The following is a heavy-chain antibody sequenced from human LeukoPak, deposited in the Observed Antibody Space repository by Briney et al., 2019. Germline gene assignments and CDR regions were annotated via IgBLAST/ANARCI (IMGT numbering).Heavy chain of an antibody. J-gene: IGHJ4*02. CDR3: AKDGGLWVSAHWGDS. CDR2: ITTSDGNT. V-gene: IGHV3-23*01. D-gene: IGHD7-27*01. Sequence: GGSLRLSCAASGFTFSSYTTSWVRQAPGKGLEWVSTITTSDGNTYYADSVKGRFTVSRDNSKNTLFLQMNSLRAEDTAVYYCAKDGGLWVSAHWGDSWGRGTLVTVSS. CDR1: GFTFSSYT.